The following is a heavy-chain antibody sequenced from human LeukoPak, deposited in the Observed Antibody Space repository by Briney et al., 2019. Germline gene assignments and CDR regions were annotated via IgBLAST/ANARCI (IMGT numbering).Heavy chain of an antibody. CDR2: IGSDGSNK. D-gene: IGHD3-16*02. V-gene: IGHV3-33*01. J-gene: IGHJ4*02. CDR1: GFTFSTYG. Sequence: GGSLRLSCAASGFTFSTYGMHWVRQAPGKGLEWVAVIGSDGSNKYYADSVKGRFIISRDNSKNTLYLQMNSLRAEDTAVYYCARGRYDYVWGSYRYTRAYFDYWGQGTPVTVSS. CDR3: ARGRYDYVWGSYRYTRAYFDY.